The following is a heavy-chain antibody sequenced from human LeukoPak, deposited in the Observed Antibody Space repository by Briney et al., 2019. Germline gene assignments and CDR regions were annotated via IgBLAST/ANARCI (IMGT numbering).Heavy chain of an antibody. CDR3: GAGRQFVGAFDI. Sequence: PGGSLRLSCAASGFTFSSYELYWVRQAPGKGLEWVSYISSGGTTIKYADSVKGQFTISRDDAEKSLYLQMNSLRAEDTAIYYCGAGRQFVGAFDIWGQGTLVTVSS. CDR2: ISSGGTTI. CDR1: GFTFSSYE. D-gene: IGHD3-10*01. V-gene: IGHV3-48*03. J-gene: IGHJ3*02.